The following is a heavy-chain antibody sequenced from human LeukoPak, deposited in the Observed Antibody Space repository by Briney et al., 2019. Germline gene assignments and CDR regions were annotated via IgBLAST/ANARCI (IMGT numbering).Heavy chain of an antibody. V-gene: IGHV1-8*03. CDR3: ARGATSVVPAAIRGWFDP. Sequence: GASVKVSCKASGYTFTSYDINWVRQATGQGLEWMGWMNPNSGNTGYAQKFQGRVTITRNTSISTAYMELSSLRSEDTAVYYCARGATSVVPAAIRGWFDPWGQGTLVTVSS. J-gene: IGHJ5*02. CDR1: GYTFTSYD. D-gene: IGHD2-2*01. CDR2: MNPNSGNT.